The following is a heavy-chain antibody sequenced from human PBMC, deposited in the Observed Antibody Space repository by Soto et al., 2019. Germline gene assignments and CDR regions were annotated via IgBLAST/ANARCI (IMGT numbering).Heavy chain of an antibody. D-gene: IGHD3-3*01. CDR2: IKQDGSEK. V-gene: IGHV3-7*05. CDR3: ARSGDFSTYYYYYGMAV. Sequence: PGGSLRLSCAASGFTFSSYWMSWVRQAPGKGLEWVANIKQDGSEKYYVDSVKGRFTISRDNAKNSLYLQMNSLRAEDTAVYYFARSGDFSTYYYYYGMAVWGQGTTVTVSS. CDR1: GFTFSSYW. J-gene: IGHJ6*02.